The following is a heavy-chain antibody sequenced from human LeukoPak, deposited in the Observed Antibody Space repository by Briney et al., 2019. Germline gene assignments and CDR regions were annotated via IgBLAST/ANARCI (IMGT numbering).Heavy chain of an antibody. CDR2: IRSKAYGGTT. Sequence: GGSLRLSCTASGFTFGDYAMSWVRQAPGKGLEWVGFIRSKAYGGTTEYAASVKGRFTISRDDSKSIAYLQMNSLKTEDTAAYYCTRGGPASSSFHYYGMDVWGQGTTVTVSS. V-gene: IGHV3-49*04. CDR3: TRGGPASSSFHYYGMDV. J-gene: IGHJ6*02. D-gene: IGHD6-6*01. CDR1: GFTFGDYA.